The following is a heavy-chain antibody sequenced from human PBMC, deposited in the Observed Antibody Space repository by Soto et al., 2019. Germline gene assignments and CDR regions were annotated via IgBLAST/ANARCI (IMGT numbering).Heavy chain of an antibody. CDR2: INPSGGST. J-gene: IGHJ4*02. Sequence: ASVKVSCTASGYTFTSYYMHCVRQAPRQGLEWMGIINPSGGSTSYAQKFQGRVTMTRDTSTSTVYMELSSLRSEDTAVYYCARVTRSSSWYHYYFDYWGQGTLVTVSS. V-gene: IGHV1-46*01. D-gene: IGHD6-13*01. CDR3: ARVTRSSSWYHYYFDY. CDR1: GYTFTSYY.